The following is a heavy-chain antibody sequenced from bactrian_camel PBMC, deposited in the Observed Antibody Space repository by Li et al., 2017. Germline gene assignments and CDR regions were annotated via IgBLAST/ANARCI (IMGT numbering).Heavy chain of an antibody. J-gene: IGHJ4*01. CDR1: GRSNENYF. CDR3: AGSRYGLCVAMFTY. Sequence: HVQLVESGGGSVQAGGSLRLSCAISGRSNENYFLAWFRQPPGKEREGVAAMYTGFGGGNIYYDDSVKGRFTISQDNSKNTLFLQMNSLEPEDTAMYYCAGSRYGLCVAMFTYWGQGTQVTVS. D-gene: IGHD3*01. CDR2: MYTGFGGGNI. V-gene: IGHV3S45*01.